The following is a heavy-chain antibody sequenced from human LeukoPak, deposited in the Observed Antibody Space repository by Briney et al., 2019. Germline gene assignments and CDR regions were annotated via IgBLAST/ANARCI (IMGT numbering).Heavy chain of an antibody. Sequence: APVKASCKASGYSFTAYYIHWLRQAPGQGPEWMGWIKPDSGSSHYAQKFQGRVTMTRATSSNSAYMDLTRLKSDDTAVYYCARARVPIAVAGLYYFDYWGQG. CDR1: GYSFTAYY. J-gene: IGHJ4*02. CDR3: ARARVPIAVAGLYYFDY. CDR2: IKPDSGSS. D-gene: IGHD6-19*01. V-gene: IGHV1-2*02.